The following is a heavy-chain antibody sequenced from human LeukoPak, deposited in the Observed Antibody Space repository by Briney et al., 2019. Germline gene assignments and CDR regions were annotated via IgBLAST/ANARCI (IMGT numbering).Heavy chain of an antibody. CDR2: VDSSGNT. CDR1: VVSMNGYY. D-gene: IGHD1-26*01. Sequence: SETLSLTCSVSVVSMNGYYWSWLRQSAGNRLEWIGHVDSSGNTNYNPSLESRVTMSVDTSKKQFSLKLTSVTAADMAVYFCARQFLVGSTFHAFDLWGHGTRVTVSS. CDR3: ARQFLVGSTFHAFDL. J-gene: IGHJ3*01. V-gene: IGHV4-4*07.